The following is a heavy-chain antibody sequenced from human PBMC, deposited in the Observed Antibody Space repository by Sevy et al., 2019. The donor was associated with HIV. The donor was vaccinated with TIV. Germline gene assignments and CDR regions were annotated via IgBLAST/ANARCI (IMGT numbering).Heavy chain of an antibody. Sequence: ASVKVSCTASGYTFTGYYMHWVRQAPGQGLEWMGWINPNSGGTNYAQKFQGRVTMTRETSISTGYMELSRLRSDDTAVYYCARSAAAGSPNWFDPWGQGTLVTVSS. V-gene: IGHV1-2*02. CDR2: INPNSGGT. CDR1: GYTFTGYY. J-gene: IGHJ5*02. D-gene: IGHD6-13*01. CDR3: ARSAAAGSPNWFDP.